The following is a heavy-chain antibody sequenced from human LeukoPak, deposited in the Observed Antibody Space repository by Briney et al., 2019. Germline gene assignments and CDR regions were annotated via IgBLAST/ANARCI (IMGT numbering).Heavy chain of an antibody. CDR2: ISSSGSTI. CDR1: GFTFSSYE. J-gene: IGHJ4*02. V-gene: IGHV3-48*03. CDR3: VRHQYSSSWYGNFDY. D-gene: IGHD6-13*01. Sequence: PGGSLRLSCAASGFTFSSYEMNWVRQAPGKGLEWVSYISSSGSTIYYADSVKGRFTISRDNAKNSLYLQMNSLRAEDTAVYYCVRHQYSSSWYGNFDYWGQGTLVTVSS.